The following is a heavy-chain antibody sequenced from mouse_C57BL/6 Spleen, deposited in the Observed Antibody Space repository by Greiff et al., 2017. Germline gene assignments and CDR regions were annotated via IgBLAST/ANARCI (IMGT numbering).Heavy chain of an antibody. V-gene: IGHV1-76*01. CDR1: GYTFTDYY. D-gene: IGHD4-1*01. J-gene: IGHJ1*03. CDR2: IYPGSGNT. Sequence: QVQLQQSGAELVRPGASVKLSCKASGYTFTDYYINWVKQRPGQGLEWIARIYPGSGNTYYNAKFQGQATLTAEKSSSTAYMQLSSLKSEDSAVYVCARGVTTGTGYFDVWGTGTTVTVSS. CDR3: ARGVTTGTGYFDV.